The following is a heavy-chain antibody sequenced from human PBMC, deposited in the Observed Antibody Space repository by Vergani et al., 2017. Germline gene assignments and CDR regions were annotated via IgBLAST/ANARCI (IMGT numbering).Heavy chain of an antibody. V-gene: IGHV4-31*03. CDR1: GGSISSGGYY. J-gene: IGHJ6*02. CDR3: ARDRRIAHYGMDV. Sequence: QVQLQESGPGLVKPSQTLSLTCTVSGGSISSGGYYWSWIRQHPGKGLEWIGYIYYSGSTYYNPSLKSRVTRSVDTSKNQFSLKLSSVTAADTAVYYCARDRRIAHYGMDVWGQGTTVTVSS. CDR2: IYYSGST. D-gene: IGHD2-15*01.